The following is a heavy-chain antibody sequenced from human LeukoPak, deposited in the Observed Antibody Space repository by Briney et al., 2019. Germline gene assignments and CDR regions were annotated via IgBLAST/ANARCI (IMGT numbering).Heavy chain of an antibody. D-gene: IGHD1-26*01. CDR1: GFTFSSYW. J-gene: IGHJ4*02. CDR2: INTDGSST. V-gene: IGHV3-74*01. Sequence: GGSLRLSCAASGFTFSSYWMHWVRQAPGKGLVWVSRINTDGSSTSYADSVKGRFTISRDNAKNTLYLQMNSLRAEDTAVYYCAREWGMGGEPLNRQVGLLDYWGQGTLVTVSS. CDR3: AREWGMGGEPLNRQVGLLDY.